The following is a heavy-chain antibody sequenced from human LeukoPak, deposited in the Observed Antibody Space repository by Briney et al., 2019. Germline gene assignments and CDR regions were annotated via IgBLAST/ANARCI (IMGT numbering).Heavy chain of an antibody. D-gene: IGHD3-10*01. J-gene: IGHJ4*02. CDR3: AKDRVVRGVIINLDY. V-gene: IGHV3-23*01. CDR2: ISGSGGST. CDR1: GFTFSSYA. Sequence: GGSLRLSCAASGFTFSSYAMSWVRQAPGKGLEWVSAISGSGGSTYYADSVKGRFTISRDNSKNTLYLQMNSLRAEDTAVCYCAKDRVVRGVIINLDYWGQGTLVTVSS.